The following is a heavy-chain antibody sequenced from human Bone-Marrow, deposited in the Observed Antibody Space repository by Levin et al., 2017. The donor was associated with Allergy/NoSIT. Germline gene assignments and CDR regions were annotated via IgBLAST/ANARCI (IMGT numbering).Heavy chain of an antibody. J-gene: IGHJ6*02. V-gene: IGHV1-69*02. CDR2: IIPILGIA. CDR1: GGTFSSYT. D-gene: IGHD6-13*01. CDR3: ARARSTAIVAGRKAAAETGPSWAEYYYYGMDV. Sequence: GASVKVSCKASGGTFSSYTISWVRQAPGQGLEWMGRIIPILGIANYAQKFQGRVTITADKSTSTAYMELSSLRSEDTAVYYCARARSTAIVAGRKAAAETGPSWAEYYYYGMDVWGQGTTVTVSS.